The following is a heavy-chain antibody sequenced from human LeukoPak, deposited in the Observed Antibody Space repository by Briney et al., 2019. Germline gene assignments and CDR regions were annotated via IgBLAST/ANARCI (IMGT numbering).Heavy chain of an antibody. CDR2: ISYDGSNK. J-gene: IGHJ4*02. V-gene: IGHV3-30*04. CDR3: ARDYYDSSGYPDY. D-gene: IGHD3-22*01. Sequence: GGSLRLSCAASGFTFSSYAMHWVRQAPGKGLEWVAVISYDGSNKYYADSVKGRFTISRDNSKNTLYLQMNSLRAEDTAVYYCARDYYDSSGYPDYWGQGTLVTVSS. CDR1: GFTFSSYA.